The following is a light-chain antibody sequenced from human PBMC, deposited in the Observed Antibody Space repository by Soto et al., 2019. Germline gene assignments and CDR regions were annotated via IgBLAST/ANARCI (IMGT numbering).Light chain of an antibody. V-gene: IGKV3-11*01. J-gene: IGKJ1*01. CDR1: QSVRTY. Sequence: EIVLTQSPVTLSLSPGERATLSCRASQSVRTYLAWYQVKPGQAPRLLIYDASSRASGVPARFSGSGSGTDFTLTISNLQPDDFATYYCQQYENYWTFGQGTKVEIK. CDR2: DAS. CDR3: QQYENYWT.